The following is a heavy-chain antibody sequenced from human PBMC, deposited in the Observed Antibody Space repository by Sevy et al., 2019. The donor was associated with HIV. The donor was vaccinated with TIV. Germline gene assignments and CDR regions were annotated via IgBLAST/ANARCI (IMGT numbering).Heavy chain of an antibody. Sequence: ASVKVSCKASGDTFSTYDINWVRQAPGQGLEWMGWMSPKSGSTGFAQKFQGRLTMTRDTSINTAYMELGSLRSEDTAVYYWASGGSGDVWNYGYYYYGMDVWGQGTTVTVSS. J-gene: IGHJ6*02. D-gene: IGHD3-3*01. CDR3: ASGGSGDVWNYGYYYYGMDV. CDR1: GDTFSTYD. V-gene: IGHV1-8*02. CDR2: MSPKSGST.